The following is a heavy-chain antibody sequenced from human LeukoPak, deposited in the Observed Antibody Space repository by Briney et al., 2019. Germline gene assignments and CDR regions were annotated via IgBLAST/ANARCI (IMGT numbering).Heavy chain of an antibody. J-gene: IGHJ6*02. CDR2: IIPIFGTA. CDR3: ARDPPPYYYGSGSGAVRNYGMDV. Sequence: GASVKVSCKASGGTFSSYAISWVRQAPGQGLEWMGGIIPIFGTANYAQKFQGRVTITADESTGTAYMELSSLRSEDTAVYYCARDPPPYYYGSGSGAVRNYGMDVWGQGTTVTVSS. V-gene: IGHV1-69*13. CDR1: GGTFSSYA. D-gene: IGHD3-10*01.